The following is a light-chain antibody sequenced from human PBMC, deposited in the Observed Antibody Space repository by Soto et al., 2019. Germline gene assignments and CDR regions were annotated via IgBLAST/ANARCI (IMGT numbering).Light chain of an antibody. CDR1: SSDVGSYNR. J-gene: IGLJ1*01. CDR3: NSYTGSSTHG. Sequence: QSALTQPHSVAGSPGHSVAISCTGTSSDVGSYNRVSWYQQPPGAAPKLMIYEVSNRPSGVPDRFSGSKSDNTASRTISGLQDEDEADYYCNSYTGSSTHGFGTGTKLTVL. CDR2: EVS. V-gene: IGLV2-18*02.